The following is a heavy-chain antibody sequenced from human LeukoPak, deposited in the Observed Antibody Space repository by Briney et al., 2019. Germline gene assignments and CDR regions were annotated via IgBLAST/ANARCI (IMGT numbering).Heavy chain of an antibody. V-gene: IGHV3-74*01. CDR2: INLDGSTT. CDR3: AREGGNSSPFDY. D-gene: IGHD6-6*01. J-gene: IGHJ4*02. Sequence: PGGSLRLSCAASGFTFSSYWMHWVRQAPGKGLVWVSRINLDGSTTNYADSVKGRFTMSRDNAKTTVYLQMNSLRAEDTAVYYCAREGGNSSPFDYWGQGTLVTVSS. CDR1: GFTFSSYW.